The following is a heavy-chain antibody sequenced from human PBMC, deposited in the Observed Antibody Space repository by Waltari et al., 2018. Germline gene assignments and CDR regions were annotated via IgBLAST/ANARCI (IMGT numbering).Heavy chain of an antibody. V-gene: IGHV1-3*01. Sequence: QFQLVQSGAEVKKPGASVKVSCKASGYTFTRYAIHCVRQAPGQRREWMGWMKAGNGNKKYAQKIQGRVSITRDTSASTAYMELSSLRSEDTAVYYCARCSYSSSLYYYDGMDVWGQVTTVTVSS. J-gene: IGHJ6*02. CDR3: ARCSYSSSLYYYDGMDV. CDR1: GYTFTRYA. D-gene: IGHD6-6*01. CDR2: MKAGNGNK.